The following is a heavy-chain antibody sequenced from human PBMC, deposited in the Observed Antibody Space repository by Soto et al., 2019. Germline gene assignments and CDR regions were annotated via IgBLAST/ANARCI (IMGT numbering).Heavy chain of an antibody. D-gene: IGHD1-26*01. CDR3: ARWISGSYSDWFDP. V-gene: IGHV1-18*04. J-gene: IGHJ5*02. CDR1: AYTFTRYG. Sequence: ASVKVSCKASAYTFTRYGISWVRRAPGQGLEWMGWISADNGKTKYAQKIQGRVTMTTDTSTSTAYMELRSLRSDDTAVYYCARWISGSYSDWFDPWGQGTLVTVSS. CDR2: ISADNGKT.